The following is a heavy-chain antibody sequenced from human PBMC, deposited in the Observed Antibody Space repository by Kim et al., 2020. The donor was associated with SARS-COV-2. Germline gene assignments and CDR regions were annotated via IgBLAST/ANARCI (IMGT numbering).Heavy chain of an antibody. Sequence: GGSLRLSCAASGFTFSDYYMSWIRQAPGKGLEWVSYISSSGSTIYYADSVKGRFTISRDNAKNSLYLQMNSLRAEDTAVYYCARDLPYYYGSGSRRNWYFDLWGRGTLVTVSS. CDR2: ISSSGSTI. J-gene: IGHJ2*01. D-gene: IGHD3-10*01. CDR3: ARDLPYYYGSGSRRNWYFDL. CDR1: GFTFSDYY. V-gene: IGHV3-11*04.